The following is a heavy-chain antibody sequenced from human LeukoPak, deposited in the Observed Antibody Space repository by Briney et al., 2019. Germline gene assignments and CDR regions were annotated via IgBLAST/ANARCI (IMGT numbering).Heavy chain of an antibody. V-gene: IGHV4-34*01. Sequence: SETLSLTCAVYGGSFSGYYWSWIRQPPGKGLEWIGEINHSGSTNYNPSLKSRVTISADTSKNQFSLKLSSVTAADTAVYYCARLWFGELGGQFDYWGQGTLVTVSS. CDR3: ARLWFGELGGQFDY. J-gene: IGHJ4*02. D-gene: IGHD3-10*01. CDR1: GGSFSGYY. CDR2: INHSGST.